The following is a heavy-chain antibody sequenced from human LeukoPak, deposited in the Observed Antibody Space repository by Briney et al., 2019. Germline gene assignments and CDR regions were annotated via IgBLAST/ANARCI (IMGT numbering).Heavy chain of an antibody. CDR3: ARSTVTTGLVDY. CDR1: GFTFSSYS. Sequence: GGSLTLSCAASGFTFSSYSMNWVRQAPGKGLEWVSSISSSSSYIYYADSVKGRSTISRDNAKNSLYLQMNSLRAEDTAVYYCARSTVTTGLVDYWGQETLVTVSS. D-gene: IGHD4-17*01. J-gene: IGHJ4*02. V-gene: IGHV3-21*01. CDR2: ISSSSSYI.